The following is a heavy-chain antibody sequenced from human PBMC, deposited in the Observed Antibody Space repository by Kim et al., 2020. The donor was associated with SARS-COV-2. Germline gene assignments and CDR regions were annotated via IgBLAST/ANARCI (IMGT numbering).Heavy chain of an antibody. Sequence: GESLKISCKGSGYSFTSYWISWVRQMPGKGLEWMGRIDPSDSYSKYSPSFQGHVTISADKSISTAYLQWSSLKASDTAMYYCARRDSSAWYLGGYFDSWGQGTLVTVSS. J-gene: IGHJ4*02. CDR3: ARRDSSAWYLGGYFDS. CDR2: IDPSDSYS. D-gene: IGHD6-19*01. V-gene: IGHV5-10-1*01. CDR1: GYSFTSYW.